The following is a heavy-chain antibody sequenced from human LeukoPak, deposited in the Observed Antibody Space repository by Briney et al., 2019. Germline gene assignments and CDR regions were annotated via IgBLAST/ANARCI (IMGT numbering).Heavy chain of an antibody. Sequence: GGSLRLSCAASGFTVSSNYMSWVRQAPGKGLEWVSVIYSGGSTYYADSVKGRFTISRDNSKNTLYLQMNSLRAEDTAVYYCARAVAYYYDSSGYPDRGQGTLVTVSS. CDR1: GFTVSSNY. J-gene: IGHJ4*02. CDR2: IYSGGST. CDR3: ARAVAYYYDSSGYPD. V-gene: IGHV3-66*01. D-gene: IGHD3-22*01.